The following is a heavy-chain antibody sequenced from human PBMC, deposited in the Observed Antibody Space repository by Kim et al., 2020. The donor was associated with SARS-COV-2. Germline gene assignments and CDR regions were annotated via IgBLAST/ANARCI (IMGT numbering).Heavy chain of an antibody. V-gene: IGHV4-4*02. J-gene: IGHJ4*02. CDR2: IYHSGST. CDR1: GGSISSSNW. D-gene: IGHD3-22*01. Sequence: SETLSLTCAVSGGSISSSNWWSWVRQPPGKGLEWIGEIYHSGSTNYNPSLKSRVTISVDKSKNQFSLKLSSVTAADTAVYYCARLPVYYYDSSGAFDYWGQGTLVTVSS. CDR3: ARLPVYYYDSSGAFDY.